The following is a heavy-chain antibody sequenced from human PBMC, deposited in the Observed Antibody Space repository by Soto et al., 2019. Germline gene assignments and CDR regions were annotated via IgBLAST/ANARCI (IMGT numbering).Heavy chain of an antibody. J-gene: IGHJ4*02. V-gene: IGHV4-39*01. CDR1: GGSISSSSYY. CDR2: IYYSGST. Sequence: SETLSLTCTVSGGSISSSSYYWGWIRQPPGKGLEWIGSIYYSGSTYYNPSLKSRVTISVDTSKNQFSLKLSSVTAADTAVYYCARHGYDFWSGYYINYWGQGTLVTVSS. D-gene: IGHD3-3*01. CDR3: ARHGYDFWSGYYINY.